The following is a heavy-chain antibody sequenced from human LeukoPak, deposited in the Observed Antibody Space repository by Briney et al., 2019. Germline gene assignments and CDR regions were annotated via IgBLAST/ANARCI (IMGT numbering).Heavy chain of an antibody. V-gene: IGHV4-30-4*07. Sequence: SHTQSLICTLSVHSINSWDYSCSWIPKPPGKVLDWNEYIYYRQTTYYHPSLKSRVTISVDTSKNQCYLNLSSVTAADTAVYYCARVSWVRLTHHFDFWGQGTLVTVSS. CDR2: IYYRQTT. CDR3: ARVSWVRLTHHFDF. D-gene: IGHD5-12*01. CDR1: VHSINSWDYS. J-gene: IGHJ4*02.